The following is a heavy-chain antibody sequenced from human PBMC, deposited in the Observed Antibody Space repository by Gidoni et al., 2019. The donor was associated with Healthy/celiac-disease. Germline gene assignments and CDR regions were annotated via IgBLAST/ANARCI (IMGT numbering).Heavy chain of an antibody. J-gene: IGHJ4*02. D-gene: IGHD3-9*01. CDR3: TTDGSPPPTYYDILTGYYPFDY. Sequence: GESGGGLVKPGGSLRLACAASGFTFSNAWMSWVRQAPGKGLEWVGRIKSKTDGGTTDYAAPVKGRFTISRDESKNTLYLQMNSLKTEDTAVYYCTTDGSPPPTYYDILTGYYPFDYWGQGTLVTVSS. CDR1: GFTFSNAW. CDR2: IKSKTDGGTT. V-gene: IGHV3-15*01.